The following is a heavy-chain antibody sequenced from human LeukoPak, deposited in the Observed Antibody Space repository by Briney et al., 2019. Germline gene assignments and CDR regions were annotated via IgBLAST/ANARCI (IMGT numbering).Heavy chain of an antibody. D-gene: IGHD5-18*01. CDR2: MNPNSGNT. Sequence: ASVKVSCKAFGYTFTSYDINWVRQATGQGLEWMGWMNPNSGNTGYAQKFQGRVTMTRNTSISTAYMELSSLRSEDTAAYYCARVDTAMVTWYRYYYYGMDVWGQGTTVTVSS. CDR1: GYTFTSYD. V-gene: IGHV1-8*01. CDR3: ARVDTAMVTWYRYYYYGMDV. J-gene: IGHJ6*02.